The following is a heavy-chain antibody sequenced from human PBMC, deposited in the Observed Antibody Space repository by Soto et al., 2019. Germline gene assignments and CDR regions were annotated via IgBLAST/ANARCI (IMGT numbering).Heavy chain of an antibody. CDR2: MSFDGYNK. CDR3: ATVFSSGWFRGWIDP. Sequence: QAQLVESGGRVVQPGRSLRLSCAASGFTFSSYAMHWVRQPPGKGLERVAIMSFDGYNKYYADSVKGRFTISRDNFKNTLYLHMNSLRPEDTAVYYCATVFSSGWFRGWIDPWGQGTLVTVSS. D-gene: IGHD6-19*01. J-gene: IGHJ5*02. V-gene: IGHV3-30*14. CDR1: GFTFSSYA.